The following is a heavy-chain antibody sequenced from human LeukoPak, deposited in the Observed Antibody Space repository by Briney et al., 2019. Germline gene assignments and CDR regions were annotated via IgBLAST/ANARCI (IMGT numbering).Heavy chain of an antibody. CDR2: ISRSGSTK. J-gene: IGHJ6*03. CDR1: GFTFSDYN. CDR3: ARVLRYCSGGNCYSGGLGYMDV. D-gene: IGHD2-15*01. Sequence: GGSLRLSCAASGFTFSDYNMRWIRQAPGKGLEWVSSISRSGSTKYYADSVKGRSTISRDNAKNSLFLQMNSLRAEDTAVYYCARVLRYCSGGNCYSGGLGYMDVWGKGTTVTISS. V-gene: IGHV3-11*01.